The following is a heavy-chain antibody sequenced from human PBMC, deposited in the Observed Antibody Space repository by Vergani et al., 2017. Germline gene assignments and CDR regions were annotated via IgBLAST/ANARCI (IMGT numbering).Heavy chain of an antibody. J-gene: IGHJ5*02. Sequence: EVQLLESGGGLVQPGGSLRLSCAASGFTFSSYAMSWVRQAPGKGLEWVSAISGSGGSTYYADSGKGRFTISRDNSKNTLYLQMNSLRAEDTAVYYCAGDLRLLYNRFDPWGQGTLVTVSS. D-gene: IGHD1-14*01. CDR3: AGDLRLLYNRFDP. CDR1: GFTFSSYA. CDR2: ISGSGGST. V-gene: IGHV3-23*01.